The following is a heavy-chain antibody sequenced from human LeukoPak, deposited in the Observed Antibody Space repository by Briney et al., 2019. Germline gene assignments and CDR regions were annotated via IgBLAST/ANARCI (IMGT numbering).Heavy chain of an antibody. CDR2: IGGSGGST. CDR3: AKVGGPETYYYDSSGYYYDY. J-gene: IGHJ4*02. V-gene: IGHV3-23*01. D-gene: IGHD3-22*01. CDR1: GFTFSSYA. Sequence: PGGSLRLSCAASGFTFSSYAMSWVRQAPGKGLEWVSAIGGSGGSTYYADSVKGRFTISRDNSKNTLYLQMNSLRAEDTAVYYCAKVGGPETYYYDSSGYYYDYWGQGTLVTVSS.